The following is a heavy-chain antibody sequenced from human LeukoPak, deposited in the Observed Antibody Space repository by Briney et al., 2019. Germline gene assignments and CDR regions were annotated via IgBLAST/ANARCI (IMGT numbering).Heavy chain of an antibody. V-gene: IGHV4-34*01. CDR2: INHSGST. CDR1: GGSFSGYY. Sequence: PSETLSLTCAVYGGSFSGYYWSWIRQPPGEGLEWIGEINHSGSTNYNPSLKSRVTISVDTSKNQFSLKLSSVTAADTAVYYCARGWYSSGWYKDNLDYWGQGTLVTVSS. D-gene: IGHD6-19*01. J-gene: IGHJ4*02. CDR3: ARGWYSSGWYKDNLDY.